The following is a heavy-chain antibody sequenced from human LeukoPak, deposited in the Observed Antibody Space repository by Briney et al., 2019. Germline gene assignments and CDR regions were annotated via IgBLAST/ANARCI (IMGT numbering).Heavy chain of an antibody. Sequence: GGSLRLSCAASGFTFSSYGMHWVRQAPGKGLEWVAVIWYDGSNKYYADSVEGRFTISRDNSKNTLYLQMNSLRAEDTAVYYCAKEGYSSSWWGGAFDIWGQGTMVTVSS. CDR3: AKEGYSSSWWGGAFDI. D-gene: IGHD6-13*01. J-gene: IGHJ3*02. CDR1: GFTFSSYG. V-gene: IGHV3-33*06. CDR2: IWYDGSNK.